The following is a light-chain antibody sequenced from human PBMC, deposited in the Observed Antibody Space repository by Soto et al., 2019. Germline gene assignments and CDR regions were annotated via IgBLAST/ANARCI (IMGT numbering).Light chain of an antibody. CDR2: DAS. CDR1: RGIYTH. Sequence: IQMTQSPSSLSASVGDRVTITCRASRGIYTHLAWYQQKPGKAPKLLIYDASSLESGVPSRFSGSGSGTEFTLTISSLQPDDFATYYCQQHDSYSYTFGQGTKLEIK. J-gene: IGKJ2*01. V-gene: IGKV1-13*02. CDR3: QQHDSYSYT.